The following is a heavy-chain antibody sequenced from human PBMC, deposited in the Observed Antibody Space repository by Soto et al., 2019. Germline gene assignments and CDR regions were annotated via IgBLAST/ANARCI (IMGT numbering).Heavy chain of an antibody. CDR2: IYYSGST. CDR1: GGSISSGDYY. D-gene: IGHD3-22*01. Sequence: SETLSLTCTVSGGSISSGDYYWSWIRQPPGKGLEWIGYIYYSGSTYYNPSLKSRVTISVDTSKNQFPLKLSSVTAADTAVYYCAREPGGADSSGYYWGQGTLVTVSS. CDR3: AREPGGADSSGYY. V-gene: IGHV4-30-4*01. J-gene: IGHJ4*02.